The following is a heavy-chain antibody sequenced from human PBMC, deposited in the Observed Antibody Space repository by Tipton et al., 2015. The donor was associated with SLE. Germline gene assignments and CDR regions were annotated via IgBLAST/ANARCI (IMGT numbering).Heavy chain of an antibody. CDR3: ARGAYFYYDMDV. J-gene: IGHJ6*02. CDR1: GGSFSGYY. D-gene: IGHD3-16*01. V-gene: IGHV4-59*01. Sequence: TLSLTCAVYGGSFSGYYWSWIRQPPGKGLEWIGYNYYSGSTNYNPSLKSRVTISVDASKNQFSLNLSSVTAADTAVYYCARGAYFYYDMDVWGQGTTVIVSS. CDR2: NYYSGST.